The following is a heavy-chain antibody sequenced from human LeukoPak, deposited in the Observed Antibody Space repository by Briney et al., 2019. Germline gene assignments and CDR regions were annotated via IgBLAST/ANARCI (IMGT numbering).Heavy chain of an antibody. Sequence: PSETLSLTCTVSGGSISSGSYYWSWIRQPAGKGLEWIGRIYTSGSTNYNPSLKSRVTISVDTSKNQFSLKLSSVTAADTAVYYCARDMHYGDSYYYYMDVWGKGTTVTISS. V-gene: IGHV4-61*02. J-gene: IGHJ6*03. CDR1: GGSISSGSYY. CDR2: IYTSGST. CDR3: ARDMHYGDSYYYYMDV. D-gene: IGHD4-17*01.